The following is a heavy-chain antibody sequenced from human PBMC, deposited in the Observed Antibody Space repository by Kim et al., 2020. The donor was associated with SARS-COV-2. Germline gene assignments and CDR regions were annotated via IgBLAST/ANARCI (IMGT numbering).Heavy chain of an antibody. D-gene: IGHD5-18*01. CDR1: GFTFSSYG. CDR2: IWYNGSNK. V-gene: IGHV3-33*01. CDR3: ARGSGYSYGNPNYYYYYMDV. J-gene: IGHJ6*03. Sequence: GGSLRLSCAASGFTFSSYGMHWVRQAPGKGLEWVEVIWYNGSNKYYADSMKGRFTISRDNSKNTLYLQMNSLRAEDTAVYYCARGSGYSYGNPNYYYYYMDVWGKGTTVTVSS.